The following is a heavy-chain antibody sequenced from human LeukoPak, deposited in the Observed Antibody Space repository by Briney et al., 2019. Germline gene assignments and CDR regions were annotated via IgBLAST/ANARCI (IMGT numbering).Heavy chain of an antibody. CDR1: RFTFSEYA. V-gene: IGHV3-53*01. CDR2: IYSGGNT. J-gene: IGHJ4*02. CDR3: ARRAGAYSHPYDY. D-gene: IGHD4/OR15-4a*01. Sequence: GGSLRLSCAAFRFTFSEYAMSWVRQAPGNGLEWVSFIYSGGNTHYSDSLKGRFTISRDNSKNTLYLQMNSLRVEDTAVYYCARRAGAYSHPYDYWGQGTLVTVSS.